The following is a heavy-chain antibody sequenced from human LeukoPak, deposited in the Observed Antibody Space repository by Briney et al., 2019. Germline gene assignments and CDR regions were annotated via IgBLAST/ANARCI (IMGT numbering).Heavy chain of an antibody. CDR3: ARPGEVGATDFDY. J-gene: IGHJ4*02. CDR1: GGSFSGYY. CDR2: IDHSGST. Sequence: SETLSLTCAVYGGSFSGYYWSWIRQPPGKGLEWIGEIDHSGSTNCNPSLKSRVTISVDTSKNQFSLKLSSVTAADTAVYYCARPGEVGATDFDYWGQGTLVTVSS. D-gene: IGHD1-26*01. V-gene: IGHV4-34*01.